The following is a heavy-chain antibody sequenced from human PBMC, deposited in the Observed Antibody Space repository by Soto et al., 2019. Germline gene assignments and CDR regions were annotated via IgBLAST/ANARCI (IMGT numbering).Heavy chain of an antibody. CDR1: GGTFSSYT. CDR2: IIPILGVT. Sequence: QVQLVQSGAEVKKPGSSVKVSCKASGGTFSSYTISWVRQAPGHGLEWVGRIIPILGVTNYAQNFQGRVTSTADKSTSTAYMELSSLRSEDTAVYYCARGFDSSGYFHGLDPWGQGTLVTVSS. V-gene: IGHV1-69*02. J-gene: IGHJ5*02. D-gene: IGHD3-22*01. CDR3: ARGFDSSGYFHGLDP.